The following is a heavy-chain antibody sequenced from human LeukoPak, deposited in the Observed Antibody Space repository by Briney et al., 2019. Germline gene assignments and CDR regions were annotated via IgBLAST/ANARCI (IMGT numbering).Heavy chain of an antibody. CDR2: IKSDGSST. CDR3: ATTGTDYYFDY. J-gene: IGHJ4*02. Sequence: GGSLRLSCAASGFTFSSYWMHWVRQAPGKGLVWVSHIKSDGSSTNYADSVKGRFTISRDNAKNTLYLQMGSLRAEDTAVYYCATTGTDYYFDYWGQGTLVTVSS. V-gene: IGHV3-74*01. D-gene: IGHD3/OR15-3a*01. CDR1: GFTFSSYW.